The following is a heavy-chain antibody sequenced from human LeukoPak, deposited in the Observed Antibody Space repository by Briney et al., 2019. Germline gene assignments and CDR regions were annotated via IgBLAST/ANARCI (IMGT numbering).Heavy chain of an antibody. CDR2: ISSSSSYI. D-gene: IGHD3-22*01. CDR3: ARVLSSGFDY. CDR1: GFTYSSYS. Sequence: PGGSLRLSCAASGFTYSSYSMNWVRQAPGKGLEWVSSISSSSSYIYYADSVKGRFTISRDNAKNSLYLQMNSLRAEDTAVYYCARVLSSGFDYWGQGTLVTVSS. V-gene: IGHV3-21*01. J-gene: IGHJ4*02.